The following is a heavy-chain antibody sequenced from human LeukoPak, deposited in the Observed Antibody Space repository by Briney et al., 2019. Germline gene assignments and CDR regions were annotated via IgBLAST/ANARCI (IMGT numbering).Heavy chain of an antibody. CDR2: IYYSGST. Sequence: SETLSLTCTVSGGSISSSSYYWGWIRQPPGKGLEWIGSIYYSGSTYYNPSLKSRVTISVDTSKNQFSLKLSSVTAADTAVYYCARLRRIYGSGSFPDYWGQGTLVTVPS. CDR1: GGSISSSSYY. D-gene: IGHD3-10*01. J-gene: IGHJ4*02. CDR3: ARLRRIYGSGSFPDY. V-gene: IGHV4-39*01.